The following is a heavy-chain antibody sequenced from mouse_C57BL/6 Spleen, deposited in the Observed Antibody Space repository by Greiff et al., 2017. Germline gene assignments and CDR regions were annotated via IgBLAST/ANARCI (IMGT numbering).Heavy chain of an antibody. CDR2: ISSGGGYT. V-gene: IGHV5-6*02. J-gene: IGHJ4*01. D-gene: IGHD2-4*01. CDR3: GRQRDYDVDAMDD. Sequence: DVMLVESGGDLVTPGGSLKLSCAASGFTFSSYGMSWVRPTPDKRLEWVATISSGGGYTYYPHSVKGRFTISRDNAKNTLYLQKISRKSEDTAMYYCGRQRDYDVDAMDDWGQGTSVTVSS. CDR1: GFTFSSYG.